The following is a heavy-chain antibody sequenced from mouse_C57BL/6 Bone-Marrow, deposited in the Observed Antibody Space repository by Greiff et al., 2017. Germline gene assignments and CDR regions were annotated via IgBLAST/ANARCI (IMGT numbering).Heavy chain of an antibody. D-gene: IGHD6-1*01. CDR1: GFTFSDSG. Sequence: EVMLVESGGGLVKPGGSLKLSCAASGFTFSDSGMHWVRQAPEKGLEWVAYISSGSSTIYYADTVKGRFTISRDNAKNTLFLQMTSLRSEDTAMYYCARGAGQAWFAYWGQGTLVTVSA. CDR2: ISSGSSTI. CDR3: ARGAGQAWFAY. J-gene: IGHJ3*01. V-gene: IGHV5-17*01.